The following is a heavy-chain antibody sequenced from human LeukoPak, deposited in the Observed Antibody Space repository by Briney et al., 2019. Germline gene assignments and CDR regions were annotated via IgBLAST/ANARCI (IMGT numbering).Heavy chain of an antibody. D-gene: IGHD3-10*01. Sequence: YPSETLSLTCTVSGGSISSYYWSWIRQPPGKGLEWIGYIYYSGSTNYNPSLKSRVTISVDTSKNQFSLKLSSVTAADTAVYYCARDSGFGELDWGQGTLVTVSS. V-gene: IGHV4-59*01. J-gene: IGHJ4*02. CDR3: ARDSGFGELD. CDR2: IYYSGST. CDR1: GGSISSYY.